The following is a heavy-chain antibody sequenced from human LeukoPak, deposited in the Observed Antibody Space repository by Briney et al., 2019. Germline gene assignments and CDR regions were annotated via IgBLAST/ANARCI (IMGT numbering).Heavy chain of an antibody. CDR3: ASSCSGGSCSTPARLDY. CDR1: GASINSAGYY. J-gene: IGHJ4*02. V-gene: IGHV4-31*03. D-gene: IGHD2-15*01. CDR2: ISYTGST. Sequence: SQTLSLTCTVSGASINSAGYYWSWIRQLPGKGLEWIGYISYTGSTYYNPSLKSRVIISRDTSKNQFSLKLSSVTAADTAVYYCASSCSGGSCSTPARLDYWGQGTLVTVSS.